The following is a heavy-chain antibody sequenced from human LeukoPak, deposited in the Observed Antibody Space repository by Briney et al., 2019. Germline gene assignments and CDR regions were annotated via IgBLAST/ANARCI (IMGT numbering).Heavy chain of an antibody. CDR1: GLTFSSYE. J-gene: IGHJ4*02. D-gene: IGHD6-13*01. CDR3: ARSGQHLFDF. V-gene: IGHV3-48*03. Sequence: GGSLRLSCAASGLTFSSYEMSWVRQAPGKGLEWLSYISTGGSTTHYADSVKGRFTMSRDNVKNSLYLQMNSLRAEDTAVYYCARSGQHLFDFWGQGTLVTVSS. CDR2: ISTGGSTT.